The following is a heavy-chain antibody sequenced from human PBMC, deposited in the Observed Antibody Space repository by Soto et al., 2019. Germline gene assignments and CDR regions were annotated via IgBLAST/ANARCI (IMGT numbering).Heavy chain of an antibody. Sequence: SQTLSLTCAISGDSVSSNSAAWSWIRQSPSRGLEWLGRTYYRSKWYNDYAVSVKSRITIKPDTSKNQFSLQLNSVTPEDTAVYYCARDPLSSGGIYYYYGMDVWGQGTTVTVPS. CDR3: ARDPLSSGGIYYYYGMDV. CDR2: TYYRSKWYN. CDR1: GDSVSSNSAA. V-gene: IGHV6-1*01. J-gene: IGHJ6*02. D-gene: IGHD1-26*01.